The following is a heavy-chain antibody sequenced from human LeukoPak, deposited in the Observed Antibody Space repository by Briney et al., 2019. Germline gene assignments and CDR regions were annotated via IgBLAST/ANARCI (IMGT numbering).Heavy chain of an antibody. CDR1: GYTFTSYD. J-gene: IGHJ6*03. CDR2: MNPNSGNT. CDR3: ARGSATVRSLLGCYYYYMDV. V-gene: IGHV1-8*03. Sequence: ASVKVSCKASGYTFTSYDINWVRQATGQGLEWMGWMNPNSGNTGYAQKFQGRVTITRNTSISTAYMGLSSLRSEDTAVYYCARGSATVRSLLGCYYYYMDVWGKGTTVTVSS. D-gene: IGHD4-11*01.